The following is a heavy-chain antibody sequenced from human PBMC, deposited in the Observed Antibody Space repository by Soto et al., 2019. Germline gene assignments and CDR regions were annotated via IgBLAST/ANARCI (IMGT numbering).Heavy chain of an antibody. CDR1: GGSIRDYY. J-gene: IGHJ5*01. CDR2: IYYTGTT. Sequence: QVQLQESGPGLVKPSETLSLTCTVSGGSIRDYYWSWIRQAPGKGLEWIGYIYYTGTTRYNPSIKSRVTISVDSSKNQFSLNLMSVSAADTAVYYCARLGGYYQSLDSWGQGTLVTVSS. CDR3: ARLGGYYQSLDS. D-gene: IGHD3-22*01. V-gene: IGHV4-59*08.